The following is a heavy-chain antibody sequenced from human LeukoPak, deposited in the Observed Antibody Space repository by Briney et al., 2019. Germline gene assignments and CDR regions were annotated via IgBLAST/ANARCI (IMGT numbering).Heavy chain of an antibody. CDR3: ATDGAGFDT. V-gene: IGHV3-11*01. J-gene: IGHJ5*02. Sequence: GGSLRLSCAASGFTFNDYYMSWIRQAPGKGLEWLSYINIGGTNTHYADSVKGRFTTSRDNAKKSLYLEMNNLRAEDTAVYYCATDGAGFDTWGQGVLVTVPS. CDR1: GFTFNDYY. CDR2: INIGGTNT.